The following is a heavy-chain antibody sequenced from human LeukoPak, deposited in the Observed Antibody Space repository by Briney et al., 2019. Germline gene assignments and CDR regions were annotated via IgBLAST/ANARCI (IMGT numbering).Heavy chain of an antibody. CDR1: GYTFTGYY. CDR3: AREGYCSSTSCYGGGDY. D-gene: IGHD2-2*01. V-gene: IGHV1-2*06. Sequence: ASVKVSCKASGYTFTGYYMHWVRQAPGQGLEWMGRINPNSGGTNYAQKFQGRVAMTRDTSISTAYMELSRLRSDDTAVYYCAREGYCSSTSCYGGGDYWGQGTLVTVSP. CDR2: INPNSGGT. J-gene: IGHJ4*02.